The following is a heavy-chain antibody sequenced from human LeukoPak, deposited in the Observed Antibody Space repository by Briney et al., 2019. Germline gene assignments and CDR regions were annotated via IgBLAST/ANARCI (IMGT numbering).Heavy chain of an antibody. J-gene: IGHJ4*02. CDR3: ASVSGTRSLDY. CDR2: IKQDGSEK. Sequence: TGGSLRLSCAASGFTFSSYWMSWVRQAPGKGLEWVANIKQDGSEKYYVDSVKGRFTISRDNAKNSLYLQMNSLRAEDTALYYCASVSGTRSLDYWGQGTLVTVSS. D-gene: IGHD1-26*01. V-gene: IGHV3-7*03. CDR1: GFTFSSYW.